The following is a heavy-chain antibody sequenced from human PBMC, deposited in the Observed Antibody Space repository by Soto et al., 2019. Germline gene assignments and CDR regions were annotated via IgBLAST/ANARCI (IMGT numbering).Heavy chain of an antibody. Sequence: PSETLSLTCTVSGGSISSSRCHWGWIRQPPGKGLEGMASIKCSGTSFYNPSLKSRVTLSVDTSKHQLALRLSSVTAAETAVYYCARHGITGSYYDAFDIWRQGTMVTVSS. CDR2: IKCSGTS. CDR1: GGSISSSRCH. J-gene: IGHJ3*02. D-gene: IGHD1-26*01. V-gene: IGHV4-39*01. CDR3: ARHGITGSYYDAFDI.